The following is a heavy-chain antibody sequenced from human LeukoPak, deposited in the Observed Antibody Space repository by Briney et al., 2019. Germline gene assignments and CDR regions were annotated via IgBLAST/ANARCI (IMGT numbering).Heavy chain of an antibody. Sequence: SETLSLTCAVYGGSFSGYYWSWIRQPPGKGLEWIGEINHSGSTNYNPSLKSRVTISVDTSKNQFSLKLSSVTAADTAVYYCARVVPPYSSSSQDYWGQGTLVTVSS. CDR2: INHSGST. V-gene: IGHV4-34*01. D-gene: IGHD6-6*01. CDR1: GGSFSGYY. J-gene: IGHJ4*02. CDR3: ARVVPPYSSSSQDY.